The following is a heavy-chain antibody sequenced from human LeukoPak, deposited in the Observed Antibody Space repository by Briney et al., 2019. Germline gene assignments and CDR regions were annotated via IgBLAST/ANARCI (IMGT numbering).Heavy chain of an antibody. J-gene: IGHJ6*02. Sequence: ASETLSLTCAVSGGSFSGYYWTWIRQPPGKGLEWIGEINHSGSANYNPSLMSRVTISLDTSKNHFSLNLSSVTAADTAVYYCARDGVGVVVPAAMYYYYGMDVWGQGTTVTVSS. CDR1: GGSFSGYY. D-gene: IGHD2-2*01. CDR2: INHSGSA. V-gene: IGHV4-34*01. CDR3: ARDGVGVVVPAAMYYYYGMDV.